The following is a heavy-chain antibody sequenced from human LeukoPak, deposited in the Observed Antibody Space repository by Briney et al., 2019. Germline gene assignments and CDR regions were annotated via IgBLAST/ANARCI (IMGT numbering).Heavy chain of an antibody. D-gene: IGHD1-26*01. Sequence: ASVTVSCKASGYTFTDYYLHWVRQAPGQGLEWMAWINPHRGVTNYAQKFQGRVTVTRGTSITTAYMELSRLRSDDTAVYYCARTPGGSYSDDWYFDLWGRGTLVTVSS. J-gene: IGHJ2*01. CDR2: INPHRGVT. CDR3: ARTPGGSYSDDWYFDL. CDR1: GYTFTDYY. V-gene: IGHV1-2*02.